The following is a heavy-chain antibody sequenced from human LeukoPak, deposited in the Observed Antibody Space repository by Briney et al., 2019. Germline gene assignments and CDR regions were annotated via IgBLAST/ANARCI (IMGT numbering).Heavy chain of an antibody. CDR1: GFTFSSYG. V-gene: IGHV3-33*06. CDR2: IWYDGSNK. D-gene: IGHD3-22*01. Sequence: GGSLRLSCAASGFTFSSYGMHWVRQAPGKGLEWVAVIWYDGSNKYYADSVKGRFTISRDNSKNTLYLQMNSLRAEDTAVYYCANPGLYDSSGYYFPPYYWGQGTLVTVSS. J-gene: IGHJ4*02. CDR3: ANPGLYDSSGYYFPPYY.